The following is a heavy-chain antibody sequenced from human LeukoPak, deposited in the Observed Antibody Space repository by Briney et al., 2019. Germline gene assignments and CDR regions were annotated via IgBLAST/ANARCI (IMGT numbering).Heavy chain of an antibody. CDR1: GGTFSSYA. CDR3: ATALRGYCSGGSCYRTLSFDY. J-gene: IGHJ4*02. Sequence: GASVKVSCKASGGTFSSYAISWVRQAPGQGLEWMGGIIPIFGTANYAQKFQGRVTITADKSTSTAYMELSSLRSEDTAVYYCATALRGYCSGGSCYRTLSFDYWGQGTLVTVSS. V-gene: IGHV1-69*06. D-gene: IGHD2-15*01. CDR2: IIPIFGTA.